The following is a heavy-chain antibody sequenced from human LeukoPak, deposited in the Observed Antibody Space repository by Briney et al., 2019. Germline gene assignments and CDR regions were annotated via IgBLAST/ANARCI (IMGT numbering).Heavy chain of an antibody. CDR3: AIRGGYGYFQH. CDR2: ISGNGVTT. CDR1: GLTFNDYA. V-gene: IGHV3-23*01. J-gene: IGHJ1*01. Sequence: GGSLRLSCAASGLTFNDYAMAWVRQAPGKGLEWVATISGNGVTTYSADSVKGRFTISRDNSKSTLYLQMNSLRGEDTAVYYCAIRGGYGYFQHWGQGTLVTVSS. D-gene: IGHD2-15*01.